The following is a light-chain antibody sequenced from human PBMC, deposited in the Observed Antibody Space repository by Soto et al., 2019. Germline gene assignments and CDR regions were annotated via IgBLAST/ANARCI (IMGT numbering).Light chain of an antibody. Sequence: DIHLTQSPSTLSASVGDRVTITCRASQSIRNWLAWYQQKPGKAPELLIYKASRLETGVPLRFSGNESGTEFTLTISSLQPDDFATYYCQQYDSYSGTFGQGTKVDIK. CDR1: QSIRNW. CDR3: QQYDSYSGT. V-gene: IGKV1-5*03. J-gene: IGKJ1*01. CDR2: KAS.